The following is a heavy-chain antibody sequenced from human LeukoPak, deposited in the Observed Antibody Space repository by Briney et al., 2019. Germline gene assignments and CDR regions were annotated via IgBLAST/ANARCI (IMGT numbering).Heavy chain of an antibody. J-gene: IGHJ4*02. CDR2: ISAYNGNT. V-gene: IGHV1-18*01. CDR3: ARDTATVTTPLDY. D-gene: IGHD4-17*01. CDR1: GYTFTTYG. Sequence: GASVKVSCRASGYTFTTYGISWVRQAPGQGLEWMGWISAYNGNTNYAQKFQGRVTMTTDTSTGTAYMELRSLRSDDTAVYYCARDTATVTTPLDYWGQGTLVTVSS.